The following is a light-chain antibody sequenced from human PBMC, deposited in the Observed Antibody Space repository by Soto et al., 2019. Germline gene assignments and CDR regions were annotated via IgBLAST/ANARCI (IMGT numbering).Light chain of an antibody. CDR2: DAS. J-gene: IGKJ4*01. Sequence: ENVLTQWPATQSLSPGERATLSCRASQSVSSYLAWYQQKPGQAPRLLIYDASNRATGIPARFSGSGSGTDFTLTISSLEPEDFAVYYCQQRSNWPSPTFGGGTKVDIK. V-gene: IGKV3-11*01. CDR3: QQRSNWPSPT. CDR1: QSVSSY.